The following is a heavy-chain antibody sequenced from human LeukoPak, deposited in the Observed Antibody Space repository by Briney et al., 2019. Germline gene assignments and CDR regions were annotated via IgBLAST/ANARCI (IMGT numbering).Heavy chain of an antibody. CDR1: GFTFRSYS. CDR2: ISSSSTYI. Sequence: PGGSLRLSCAASGFTFRSYSMNWVRQAPGKGLEWVSSISSSSTYIYYADSVKGRFTISRDNAKNSLYLQMNSLRAEDTAVYYCARDPPHGMDVWGQGTTVTVSS. V-gene: IGHV3-21*01. CDR3: ARDPPHGMDV. J-gene: IGHJ6*02.